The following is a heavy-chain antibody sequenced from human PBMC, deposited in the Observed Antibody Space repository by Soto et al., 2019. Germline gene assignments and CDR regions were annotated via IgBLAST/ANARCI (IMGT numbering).Heavy chain of an antibody. CDR3: AREYYDYVWGSYRRAHGFDP. CDR2: IWYDGSNK. Sequence: GGSLRLSCAASGFTFSSYGMHWVRQAPGKGLEWVAVIWYDGSNKYYADSVKGRFTISRDNSKNTLYLQMNSLRAEDTAVYYCAREYYDYVWGSYRRAHGFDPWGQGTLVTVSS. CDR1: GFTFSSYG. V-gene: IGHV3-33*01. J-gene: IGHJ5*02. D-gene: IGHD3-16*02.